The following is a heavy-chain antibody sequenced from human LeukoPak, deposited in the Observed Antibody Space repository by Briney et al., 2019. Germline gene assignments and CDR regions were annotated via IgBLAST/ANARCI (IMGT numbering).Heavy chain of an antibody. D-gene: IGHD6-19*01. CDR3: ARDPSGSGWRNFDY. Sequence: SETLSLTCAVSGGSISRSNWWSWVRPPPGKGLEWIGEIYHSGSTNYNPSLKSRVTISVDKSKNQFSLKLSSVTAADTAVYYCARDPSGSGWRNFDYWGQGTLVTVSS. J-gene: IGHJ4*02. CDR1: GGSISRSNW. CDR2: IYHSGST. V-gene: IGHV4-4*02.